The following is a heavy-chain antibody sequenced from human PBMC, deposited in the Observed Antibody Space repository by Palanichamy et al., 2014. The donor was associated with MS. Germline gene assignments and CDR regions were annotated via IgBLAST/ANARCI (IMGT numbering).Heavy chain of an antibody. CDR3: ARGGLVLGRSGSWFDP. CDR2: IYYRSKWYI. V-gene: IGHV6-1*01. CDR1: GDSVSSNSAG. D-gene: IGHD1-26*01. Sequence: QVQLQQSGPGLVKPSQTLSLTCAISGDSVSSNSAGWSWIRQSPSRGLEWLGRIYYRSKWYIDYAVSLKSRITINPDTSKNQFSLQLNSVTPEDSAVYYCARGGLVLGRSGSWFDPWGQGILVTVSS. J-gene: IGHJ5*02.